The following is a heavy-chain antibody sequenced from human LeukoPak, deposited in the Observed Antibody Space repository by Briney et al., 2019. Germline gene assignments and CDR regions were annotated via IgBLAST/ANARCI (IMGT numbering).Heavy chain of an antibody. D-gene: IGHD2-2*01. CDR1: GFTFSSYW. CDR2: IKQDGSEK. J-gene: IGHJ4*02. V-gene: IGHV3-7*01. Sequence: QTGGSLRLSCAASGFTFSSYWMSWVRQAPGKGLEWVANIKQDGSEKYYVDSVKGRFTISRDNAKNSLYLQMNSLRAEDTAVYYCARDIEWDLVPAAMGYWGQGTLVTVSS. CDR3: ARDIEWDLVPAAMGY.